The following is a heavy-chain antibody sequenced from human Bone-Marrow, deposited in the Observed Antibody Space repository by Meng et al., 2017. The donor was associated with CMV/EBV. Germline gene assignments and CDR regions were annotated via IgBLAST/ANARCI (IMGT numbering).Heavy chain of an antibody. CDR3: ARVDGDFWSGYFCDY. CDR2: ISGSGQDT. Sequence: GGSLRLSCAASGFTFMPYNMNWVRQAPGKGLEWVSSISGSGQDTYYADSLRGRFTVSRDNRRKSLYLQMDALRAEDTAVYYCARVDGDFWSGYFCDYWGQGTLVTVSS. D-gene: IGHD3-3*01. V-gene: IGHV3-21*04. CDR1: GFTFMPYN. J-gene: IGHJ4*02.